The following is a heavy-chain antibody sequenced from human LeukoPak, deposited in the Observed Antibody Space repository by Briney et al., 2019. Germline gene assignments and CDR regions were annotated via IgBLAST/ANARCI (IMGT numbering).Heavy chain of an antibody. CDR1: GFTFDDYA. D-gene: IGHD3-10*01. Sequence: GGSLRLSCAASGFTFDDYAMHWVRQAPGKGLEWVAVISYDGSNKYYADSVKGRSTISRDNSKNTLYLQMNSLRAEDTAVYYCARAHMVRDFDYWGQGTLVTVSS. V-gene: IGHV3-30-3*01. J-gene: IGHJ4*02. CDR3: ARAHMVRDFDY. CDR2: ISYDGSNK.